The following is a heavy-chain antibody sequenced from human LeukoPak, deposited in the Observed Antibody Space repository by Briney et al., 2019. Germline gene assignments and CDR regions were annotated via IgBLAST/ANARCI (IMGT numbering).Heavy chain of an antibody. Sequence: GGSLRLSCAASGFNLSAYSMNWVRQAPGKGLEWVSYISRSSDAIYDADSVKGRFTISRDNAKNLLFLQMNSLGVEDTALYYCPRGHSDHYITLDYWGQGTLVTVSS. CDR1: GFNLSAYS. CDR3: PRGHSDHYITLDY. D-gene: IGHD4-11*01. V-gene: IGHV3-48*01. CDR2: ISRSSDAI. J-gene: IGHJ4*02.